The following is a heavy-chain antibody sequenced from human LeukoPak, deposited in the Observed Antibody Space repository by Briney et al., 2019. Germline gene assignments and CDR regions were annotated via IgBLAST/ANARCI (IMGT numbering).Heavy chain of an antibody. V-gene: IGHV1-69*05. D-gene: IGHD1-26*01. J-gene: IGHJ4*02. CDR2: IIPIFGTA. CDR3: ARAGVWYSGSYFDY. Sequence: SVKVSCKASGGTFSSYAISWVRQAPGQELEWMGGIIPIFGTANYAQKFQGRVTITTDESTSTAYMELSSLRSEDTAVYYCARAGVWYSGSYFDYWGQGTLVTVSS. CDR1: GGTFSSYA.